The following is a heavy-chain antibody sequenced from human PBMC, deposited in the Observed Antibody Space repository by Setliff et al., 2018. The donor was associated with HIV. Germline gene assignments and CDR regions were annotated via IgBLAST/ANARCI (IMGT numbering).Heavy chain of an antibody. CDR2: TYSGGST. D-gene: IGHD3-3*01. Sequence: GSLRLSCAASGFTVSTYYMSWVRQAPGKGLEWVSTTYSGGSTYHADSVKGRFTLSRDTSKNTLFLQMNSLRPEDAAVYYCARVRLYNTALDYWGQGTLVTVSS. V-gene: IGHV3-66*02. J-gene: IGHJ4*02. CDR3: ARVRLYNTALDY. CDR1: GFTVSTYY.